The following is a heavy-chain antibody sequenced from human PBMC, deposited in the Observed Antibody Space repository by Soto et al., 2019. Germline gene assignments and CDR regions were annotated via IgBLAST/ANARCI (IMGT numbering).Heavy chain of an antibody. CDR3: ARERVDDYGDYFDY. V-gene: IGHV4-30-2*01. CDR2: IYHSGST. CDR1: GGSISSGGYS. J-gene: IGHJ4*02. Sequence: PSETLSLTCAVSGGSISSGGYSWSWIRQPPGKGLEWIGYIYHSGSTYYNPSLKSRVTISVDRSKNQFSLKLSSVTAADTAVYYCARERVDDYGDYFDYWGQGTLVTVSS. D-gene: IGHD4-17*01.